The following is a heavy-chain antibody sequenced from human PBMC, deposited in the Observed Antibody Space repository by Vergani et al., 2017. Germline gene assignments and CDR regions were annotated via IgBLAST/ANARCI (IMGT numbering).Heavy chain of an antibody. CDR2: ISYDGSNK. CDR3: ARAIRGWSSLDY. V-gene: IGHV3-30*03. J-gene: IGHJ4*02. CDR1: GFTFSSYG. Sequence: QVQLVESGGGVVQPGRSLRLSCAASGFTFSSYGMHWVRQAPGKGLEWVAVISYDGSNKYYADSVKGRFTISRDNSKNTLYLQMNSLRAEDTAVYCCARAIRGWSSLDYWGQGTLVTVSS. D-gene: IGHD6-19*01.